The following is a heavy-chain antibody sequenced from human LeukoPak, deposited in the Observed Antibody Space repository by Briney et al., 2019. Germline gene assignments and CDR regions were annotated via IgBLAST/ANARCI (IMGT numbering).Heavy chain of an antibody. D-gene: IGHD5-18*01. Sequence: GGSLRLSCAASGFTFGAYTINWVRQAPGKGLEWVSAISGSGGSTYYADSVKGRFTISRDNSKNTLYLQMNSLRAEDTAVYYCAKDGAIQLWTPFDYWGQGTLVTVSS. V-gene: IGHV3-23*01. J-gene: IGHJ4*02. CDR2: ISGSGGST. CDR1: GFTFGAYT. CDR3: AKDGAIQLWTPFDY.